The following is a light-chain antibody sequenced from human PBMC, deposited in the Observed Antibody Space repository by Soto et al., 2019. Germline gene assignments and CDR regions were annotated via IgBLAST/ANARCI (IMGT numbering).Light chain of an antibody. CDR2: ATS. J-gene: IGKJ4*01. V-gene: IGKV3-11*01. Sequence: EIVLTQSPATLSLSPGERATLSCRASQSVGSYLAWYQQKPGQAPRLLIYATSNRATGIPGRFSGSGSGTDFTLTISSLEPEDFATYYCQQANSFPLTFGGGTKVEIK. CDR1: QSVGSY. CDR3: QQANSFPLT.